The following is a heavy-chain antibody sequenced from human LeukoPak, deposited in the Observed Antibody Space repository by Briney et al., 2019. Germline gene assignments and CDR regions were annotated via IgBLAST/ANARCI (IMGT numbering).Heavy chain of an antibody. J-gene: IGHJ4*02. CDR1: GYTFTSYY. D-gene: IGHD1-26*01. V-gene: IGHV1-46*01. CDR2: INPSGGST. Sequence: ASVKVSCKASGYTFTSYYMHWVRQAPGQGLGWMGIINPSGGSTSYAQKFQGRVTMTRDMSTSTVYMELSSLRSEDTAVYYCATIVGALGYFDYWGQGTLVTVSS. CDR3: ATIVGALGYFDY.